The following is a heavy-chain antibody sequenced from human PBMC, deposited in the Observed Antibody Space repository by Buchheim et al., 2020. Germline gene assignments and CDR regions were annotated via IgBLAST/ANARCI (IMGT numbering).Heavy chain of an antibody. V-gene: IGHV3-48*01. CDR3: ARESAKDLPFPPDY. D-gene: IGHD2-21*02. CDR2: ISSSSSTI. J-gene: IGHJ4*02. Sequence: EVQLVESGGGLVQPGGSLRLSCAASGFTFSSYSMNWVRQAPGKGLEWVSYISSSSSTIYYAASVKGRFTISRDNAKNSLYLQMNSLRAEDTAVYYCARESAKDLPFPPDYWGQGTL. CDR1: GFTFSSYS.